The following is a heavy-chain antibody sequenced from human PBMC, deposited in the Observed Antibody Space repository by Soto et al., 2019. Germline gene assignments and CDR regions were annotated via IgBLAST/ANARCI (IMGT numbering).Heavy chain of an antibody. CDR2: ISGSGGST. V-gene: IGHV3-23*01. CDR1: GFTFRSYA. D-gene: IGHD6-19*01. Sequence: EVQLLESGGGLVQPGGSLRLSCTASGFTFRSYAMNWVRQAPGKGLEWVSVISGSGGSTYYADSVKGRFTISRDNSKNKLYLQMNSLRAEDTAVYYCASRTSGWYFDYWGQGTLVTVSS. J-gene: IGHJ4*02. CDR3: ASRTSGWYFDY.